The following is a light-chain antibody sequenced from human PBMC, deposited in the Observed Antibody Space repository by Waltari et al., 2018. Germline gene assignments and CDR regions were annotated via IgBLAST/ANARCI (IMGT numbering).Light chain of an antibody. Sequence: DIVMTQSPDSLSVSLGERATINCQSGQSVLYSSNNKNYLALYQQKPGQPPKLLIYWASTRESGVPDRFSGSGSGTDFTLTISSLQAEDVAVYYCQQYYSTPLTFGQGTKVEIK. CDR2: WAS. J-gene: IGKJ1*01. CDR1: QSVLYSSNNKNY. V-gene: IGKV4-1*01. CDR3: QQYYSTPLT.